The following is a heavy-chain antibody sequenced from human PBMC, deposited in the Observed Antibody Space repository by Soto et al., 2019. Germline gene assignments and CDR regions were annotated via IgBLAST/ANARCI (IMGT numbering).Heavy chain of an antibody. D-gene: IGHD5-18*01. CDR2: ISAYNGNT. J-gene: IGHJ3*02. V-gene: IGHV1-18*01. Sequence: ASVKVSCKASGYTFTSYGISWVRQAPGQGLEWMGWISAYNGNTNYAQKLQGRVTMTTDTSTSTAYMELRSLRSDDTAVYYCAIAHTATWKGAFDIWGQGTMVTVSS. CDR1: GYTFTSYG. CDR3: AIAHTATWKGAFDI.